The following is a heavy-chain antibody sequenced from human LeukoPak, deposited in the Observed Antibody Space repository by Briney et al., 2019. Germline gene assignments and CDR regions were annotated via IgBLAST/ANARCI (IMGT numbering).Heavy chain of an antibody. V-gene: IGHV3-21*06. Sequence: GGSLRLSCAASGFTFSSYSMNWVRQAPGKGLEWVSSIRSSSSYIYYADSVKGRFTISRDNAKNSLYLQMYSLRAEDTAVYYCARIAAAGTAFDAFDIWGQGTMVTVSS. J-gene: IGHJ3*02. CDR2: IRSSSSYI. CDR1: GFTFSSYS. CDR3: ARIAAAGTAFDAFDI. D-gene: IGHD6-13*01.